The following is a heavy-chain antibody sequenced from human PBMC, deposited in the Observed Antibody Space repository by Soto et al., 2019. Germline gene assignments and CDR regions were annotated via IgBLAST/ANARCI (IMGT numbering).Heavy chain of an antibody. CDR1: GATFGNTA. D-gene: IGHD3-3*01. V-gene: IGHV1-69*12. J-gene: IGHJ5*02. CDR2: IVPLFGTA. Sequence: QVQLVQSGAEVKEPGSSVNVSCKTSGATFGNTAVTWVRQAPGQGLEWIGGIVPLFGTANYAQKFRGRVTITADESTSTAYRELSSLRTADTAVYYCARDGDPGYSFWSGPLGGGRFDPWGQGTLVTVSS. CDR3: ARDGDPGYSFWSGPLGGGRFDP.